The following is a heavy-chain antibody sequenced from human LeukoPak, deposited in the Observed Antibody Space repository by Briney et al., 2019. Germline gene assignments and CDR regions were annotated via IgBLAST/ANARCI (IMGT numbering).Heavy chain of an antibody. Sequence: GGSLRLSCAASGFTFSNYAMSWVRQAPGKGLEWVSILSSSGGATNYADSVKGRFTISRDNSKNTLYLQMNSLRAEDTAVYYCAKSAVVVPALDYWGQGTLVTVSS. V-gene: IGHV3-23*01. CDR3: AKSAVVVPALDY. CDR1: GFTFSNYA. D-gene: IGHD2-2*01. J-gene: IGHJ4*02. CDR2: LSSSGGAT.